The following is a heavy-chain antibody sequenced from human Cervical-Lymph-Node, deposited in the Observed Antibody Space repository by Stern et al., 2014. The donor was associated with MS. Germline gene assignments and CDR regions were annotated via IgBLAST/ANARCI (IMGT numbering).Heavy chain of an antibody. V-gene: IGHV1-2*02. CDR1: GYSFTAYF. D-gene: IGHD1-26*01. J-gene: IGHJ4*02. CDR3: ARDRGSHSDY. CDR2: ISTDTGGA. Sequence: VQLVESGAEVKKPGASVKVSCKASGYSFTAYFIHWVRQAPGPGLEWMGWISTDTGGANYAQRFQGRVTMTRATSISTTYMELSRLRSDDTAVYYCARDRGSHSDYWGQGTLVTVSS.